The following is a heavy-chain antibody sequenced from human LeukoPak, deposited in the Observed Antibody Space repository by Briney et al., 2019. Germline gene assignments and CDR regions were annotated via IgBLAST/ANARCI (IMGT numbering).Heavy chain of an antibody. CDR2: IYYSGST. Sequence: SETLSLTCTVSGGSISSSSYYWGWIRQPPGKGLEWIGSIYYSGSTYYNPSLKSRVTISVDTSTNQFSLKLSSVTAADTAVYYCARHYFVGSGSYKPFEYWGQGTLVTVSS. J-gene: IGHJ4*02. CDR1: GGSISSSSYY. V-gene: IGHV4-39*01. CDR3: ARHYFVGSGSYKPFEY. D-gene: IGHD6-19*01.